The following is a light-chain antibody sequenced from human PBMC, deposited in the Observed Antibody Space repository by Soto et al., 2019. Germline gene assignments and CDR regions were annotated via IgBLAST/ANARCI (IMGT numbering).Light chain of an antibody. CDR2: AAF. CDR3: QKYGSAPQT. Sequence: DIQITQSPASLSASVGDRVTITCRASQGISNHLAWYQQKPGKVPRLLIYAAFTLQSGVPSRFSGGGSGTDFTLTISSLQPEDAATYYCQKYGSAPQTFGRGTKVDI. J-gene: IGKJ1*01. CDR1: QGISNH. V-gene: IGKV1-27*01.